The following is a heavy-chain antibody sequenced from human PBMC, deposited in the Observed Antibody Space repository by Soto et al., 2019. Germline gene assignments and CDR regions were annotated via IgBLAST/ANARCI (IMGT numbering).Heavy chain of an antibody. D-gene: IGHD3-10*01. CDR3: ATGRYGWGGNY. CDR2: FCNNGDS. J-gene: IGHJ4*02. Sequence: QVQLQESGPGLVKPSETLSLTCNVSGGSINSYCLCWIRQPPGKGLEWIGYFCNNGDSNNNPSLASRVTISVDTSKTQFALKLNSVTAADTAVYYCATGRYGWGGNYWGQGALVTVSS. CDR1: GGSINSYC. V-gene: IGHV4-4*09.